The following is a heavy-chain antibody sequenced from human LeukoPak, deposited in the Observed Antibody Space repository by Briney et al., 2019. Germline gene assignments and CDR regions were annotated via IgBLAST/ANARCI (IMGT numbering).Heavy chain of an antibody. D-gene: IGHD2-8*01. CDR2: ISYDGHNE. CDR1: GFTFSGYG. Sequence: PGRSLRLSCAASGFTFSGYGMHWVRQAPGKGLEWVAAISYDGHNEYYADSVKGRFTISRDNSKNTVYVQMNSLRAEDTAVYYCAKGVGYGGMDVWGQGTTVTVSS. J-gene: IGHJ6*02. V-gene: IGHV3-30*18. CDR3: AKGVGYGGMDV.